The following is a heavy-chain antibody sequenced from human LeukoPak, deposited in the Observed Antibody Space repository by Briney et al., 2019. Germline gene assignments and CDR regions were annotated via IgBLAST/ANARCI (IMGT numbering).Heavy chain of an antibody. J-gene: IGHJ4*02. CDR2: ISAYNGNT. V-gene: IGHV1-18*01. CDR1: GYTFTSYG. D-gene: IGHD2-15*01. Sequence: ASVKVSCKASGYTFTSYGISWVRQAPGQGLEWMGWISAYNGNTNYAQKLQGRVTMTTDTSTSTAYMELRSLRSDDTAVYYCARDWAPTKRYCSGGSCYGGGFRPDYWGQGTLVTVSS. CDR3: ARDWAPTKRYCSGGSCYGGGFRPDY.